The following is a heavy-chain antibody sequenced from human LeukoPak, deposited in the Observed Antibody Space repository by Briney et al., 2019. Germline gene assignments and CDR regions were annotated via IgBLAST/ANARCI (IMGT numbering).Heavy chain of an antibody. CDR2: IRSKANSYAT. Sequence: AGGSLRLSCAASGFTFSGSAMHWVRQASGKGLEWVGRIRSKANSYATAYAASVKGRFTISRDDSKNTAYLQMNSLKTEDTAVYYCTRHPDPYYYDSSGDHFDYWGQGTLVTVSS. V-gene: IGHV3-73*01. CDR3: TRHPDPYYYDSSGDHFDY. J-gene: IGHJ4*02. D-gene: IGHD3-22*01. CDR1: GFTFSGSA.